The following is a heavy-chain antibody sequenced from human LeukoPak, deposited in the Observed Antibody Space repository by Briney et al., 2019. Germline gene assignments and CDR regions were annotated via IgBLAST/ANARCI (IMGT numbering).Heavy chain of an antibody. CDR2: ITSISSYT. Sequence: GGTLRLSCAASGFTFSSHGMSWVRQAPGKGLEWVSSITSISSYTFYADSVKGRFTISRDNAKSSLYLQMNSLRAEDTAIYYCARDPYNGNYGDSYYYYYMDVWGKGTTVTISS. J-gene: IGHJ6*03. V-gene: IGHV3-21*01. CDR1: GFTFSSHG. D-gene: IGHD1-26*01. CDR3: ARDPYNGNYGDSYYYYYMDV.